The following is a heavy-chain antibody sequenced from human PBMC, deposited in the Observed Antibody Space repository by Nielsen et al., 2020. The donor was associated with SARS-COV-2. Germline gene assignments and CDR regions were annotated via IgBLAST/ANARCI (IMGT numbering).Heavy chain of an antibody. D-gene: IGHD3-3*01. V-gene: IGHV1-69*06. CDR1: GGTFSSYA. J-gene: IGHJ4*02. Sequence: SVKISCKASGGTFSSYAIGWVRQAPGQGLEWMGGIIPIFGTANYAQKFQGRVTITADKSTSTAYMELSSLRSEDTAVYYCARGTYDFWSGYYDWGQGTLATVSS. CDR3: ARGTYDFWSGYYD. CDR2: IIPIFGTA.